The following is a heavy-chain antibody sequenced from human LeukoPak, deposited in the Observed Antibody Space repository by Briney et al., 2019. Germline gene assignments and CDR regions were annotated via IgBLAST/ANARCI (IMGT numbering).Heavy chain of an antibody. Sequence: GGSLRLSCAASGFTFRNYGMHWVRQAPGKGLEWVAIIWSGGSNKFYADSVKGRFTISRDDSWNTLSLQMNTLRAEDTAVYYCAGDVGYSYAGIDYWGQGTLVTVSS. CDR2: IWSGGSNK. CDR3: AGDVGYSYAGIDY. D-gene: IGHD5-18*01. J-gene: IGHJ4*02. V-gene: IGHV3-33*01. CDR1: GFTFRNYG.